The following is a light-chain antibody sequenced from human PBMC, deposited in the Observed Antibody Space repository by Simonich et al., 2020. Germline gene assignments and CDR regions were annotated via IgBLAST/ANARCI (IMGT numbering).Light chain of an antibody. CDR3: QQYNNWPPVT. J-gene: IGKJ2*01. Sequence: EIVLTQSPATLSLSPGERATLSCRASRSVSSYLALYQQKPGQAPRLLIYGASTRATGIPARFSGSWSGTEFTLTISSLQSEDFAVYYCQQYNNWPPVTFGQGTKLEIK. V-gene: IGKV3-15*01. CDR2: GAS. CDR1: RSVSSY.